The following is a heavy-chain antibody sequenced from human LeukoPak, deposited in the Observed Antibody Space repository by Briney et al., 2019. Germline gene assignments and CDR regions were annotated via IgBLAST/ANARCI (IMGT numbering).Heavy chain of an antibody. CDR2: ISGSGGST. CDR3: ARDHSNYDILTGYWGLDY. V-gene: IGHV3-23*01. Sequence: GGSLRLSCAASGFTFSSYAMSWVRQAPGKGLEWVSAISGSGGSTYYADSVKGRFTISRDNAKNSLYLQMNSLRAEDTAVYYCARDHSNYDILTGYWGLDYWGQGTLVTVSS. D-gene: IGHD3-9*01. J-gene: IGHJ4*02. CDR1: GFTFSSYA.